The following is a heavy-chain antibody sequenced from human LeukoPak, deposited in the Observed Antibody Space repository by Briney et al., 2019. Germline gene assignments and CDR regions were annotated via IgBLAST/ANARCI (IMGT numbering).Heavy chain of an antibody. J-gene: IGHJ4*02. CDR3: AYSTYASGSFDY. CDR2: ISWNSGSI. CDR1: GFTFDDYA. V-gene: IGHV3-9*01. Sequence: PGGSLRLSCAASGFTFDDYAMHWVRQAPGKGLEWVSGISWNSGSIGYADSVKGRFTISRDNAKNSLYLQMNSLRAEDTAVYYCAYSTYASGSFDYWGQGTLVTVSS. D-gene: IGHD2/OR15-2a*01.